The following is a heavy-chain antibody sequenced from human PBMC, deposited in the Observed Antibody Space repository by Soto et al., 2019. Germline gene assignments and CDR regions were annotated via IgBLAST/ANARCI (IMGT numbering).Heavy chain of an antibody. CDR3: ARDLGITIFGVAEYNWFDP. Sequence: GGSLRLSCAASGFTFDDYGMSWVRQAPGKGLEWVSGINWNGGSTGYADSVKGRFTISRDNAKNSLYLQMNSLRAEDTALYHCARDLGITIFGVAEYNWFDPWGQGTLVTVSS. CDR2: INWNGGST. D-gene: IGHD3-3*01. CDR1: GFTFDDYG. J-gene: IGHJ5*02. V-gene: IGHV3-20*01.